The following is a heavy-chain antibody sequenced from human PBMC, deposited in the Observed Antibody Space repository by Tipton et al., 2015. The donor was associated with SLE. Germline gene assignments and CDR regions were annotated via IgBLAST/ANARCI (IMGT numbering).Heavy chain of an antibody. V-gene: IGHV4-31*03. Sequence: TLSLTCTVSGGSISSGGYYWSWIRQHPGKGLEWIGYIYYSGSTYYNPSLKSRVTISVDTSKNQFSLKLSSVTAADTAVYYCAGIGGKATVSPFYYYGMDVWGQGTTVTVSS. D-gene: IGHD4-17*01. CDR2: IYYSGST. CDR3: AGIGGKATVSPFYYYGMDV. CDR1: GGSISSGGYY. J-gene: IGHJ6*02.